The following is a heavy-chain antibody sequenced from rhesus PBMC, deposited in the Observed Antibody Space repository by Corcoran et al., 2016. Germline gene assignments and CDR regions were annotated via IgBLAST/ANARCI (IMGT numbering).Heavy chain of an antibody. CDR2: ISSGGGN. CDR1: GYSISSGYY. J-gene: IGHJ3*01. D-gene: IGHD3-16*01. V-gene: IGHV4S14*01. CDR3: ARHGYYSGSGAFDF. Sequence: QVQLQESGPGLVKPSETLSLTCAVSGYSISSGYYWGWIRQPPGKGLEWIGHISSGGGNYLTPALMDRVTLSVATSKNQFSLKLSSVTAADTAVYYCARHGYYSGSGAFDFWGQGLRVTVSS.